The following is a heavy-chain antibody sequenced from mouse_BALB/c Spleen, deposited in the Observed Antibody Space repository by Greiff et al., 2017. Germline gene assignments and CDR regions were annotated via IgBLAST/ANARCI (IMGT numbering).Heavy chain of an antibody. CDR1: GYTFTSYV. D-gene: IGHD1-2*01. J-gene: IGHJ3*01. CDR2: INPYNDGT. V-gene: IGHV1-14*01. CDR3: ASPALFITTAGSWFAY. Sequence: VQLQQSGPELVKPGASVKMSCKASGYTFTSYVMHWVKQKPGQGLEWIGYINPYNDGTKYNEKFKGKATLTSDKSSSTAYMELSSLTSEDSAVYYCASPALFITTAGSWFAYWGQGTLVTVSA.